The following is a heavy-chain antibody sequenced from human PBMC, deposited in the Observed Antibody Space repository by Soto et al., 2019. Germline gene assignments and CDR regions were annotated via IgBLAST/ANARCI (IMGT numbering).Heavy chain of an antibody. CDR1: GFNFGSYW. Sequence: PGGSLRLSCAASGFNFGSYWMSWVRQAPGKGLEWLATIKWDASEKKYVDSVKGRFTMSRDNAKNSLDLQMDSLRAEDPAVYYCARDSGYVSGPSVNHYLDYWGHGTLVTVSS. D-gene: IGHD3-10*01. J-gene: IGHJ4*01. V-gene: IGHV3-7*01. CDR3: ARDSGYVSGPSVNHYLDY. CDR2: IKWDASEK.